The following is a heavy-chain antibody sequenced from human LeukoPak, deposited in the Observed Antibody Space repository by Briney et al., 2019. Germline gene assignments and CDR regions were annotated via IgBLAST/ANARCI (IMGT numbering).Heavy chain of an antibody. D-gene: IGHD6-19*01. CDR3: AGCEVRSQWQGRNYYYMDV. CDR1: GFTVSSNY. V-gene: IGHV3-66*01. CDR2: ICTGDNT. Sequence: GGSLRLSCAASGFTVSSNYMSWVRQAPGKGLEWVSIICTGDNTFYADSVKGRFTISRDYSKTTLYLQMNSLRAEGTAVYYCAGCEVRSQWQGRNYYYMDVWGKGTTVTISS. J-gene: IGHJ6*03.